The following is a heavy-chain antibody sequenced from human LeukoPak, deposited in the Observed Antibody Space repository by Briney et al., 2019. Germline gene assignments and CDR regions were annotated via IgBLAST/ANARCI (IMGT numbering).Heavy chain of an antibody. CDR1: GGSINSYY. D-gene: IGHD5-18*01. CDR3: ANKPSWIQQNTGDAFDI. V-gene: IGHV4-59*01. J-gene: IGHJ3*02. Sequence: SETLSLTCTVSGGSINSYYWTWIRQPPGKGLEGIGYIDHTGTTNYNPSLNSRVTISRDTSKNHFSLKLSSVTAADTAVYYCANKPSWIQQNTGDAFDIWGQGTMVTVSS. CDR2: IDHTGTT.